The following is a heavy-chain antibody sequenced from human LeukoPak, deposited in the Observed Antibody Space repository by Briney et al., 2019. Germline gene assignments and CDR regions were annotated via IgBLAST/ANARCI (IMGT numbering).Heavy chain of an antibody. CDR2: ITSSSSYI. V-gene: IGHV3-21*01. Sequence: GGSLRLSCAGSGFTFSSYSMNWVRQAPGKGLEWVSSITSSSSYIYYADSVKGRFTISRDNAKKSVYLQMNNLRAEDTAVYYCARHPNWNIDSWGQGTLVTVSS. J-gene: IGHJ4*02. CDR3: ARHPNWNIDS. D-gene: IGHD1-1*01. CDR1: GFTFSSYS.